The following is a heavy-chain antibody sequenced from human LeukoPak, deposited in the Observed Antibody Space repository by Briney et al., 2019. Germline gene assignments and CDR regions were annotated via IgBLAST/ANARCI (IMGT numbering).Heavy chain of an antibody. V-gene: IGHV4-39*07. J-gene: IGHJ4*02. CDR2: IYYSGST. D-gene: IGHD6-19*01. CDR1: GGSISSSSYY. Sequence: SETLSLTCTVSGGSISSSSYYWGWIRQPPGKGLEWIGSIYYSGSTNYNPSLKSRVTISVDTSKNQFSLKLSSVTAADTAVYYCAREVAVAGTEYYFDYWGQGTLVTVSS. CDR3: AREVAVAGTEYYFDY.